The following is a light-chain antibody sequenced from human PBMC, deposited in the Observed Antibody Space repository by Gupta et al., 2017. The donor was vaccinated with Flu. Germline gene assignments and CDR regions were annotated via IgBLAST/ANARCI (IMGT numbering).Light chain of an antibody. V-gene: IGKV3-11*01. J-gene: IGKJ4*01. CDR3: QQRRNWPPVT. CDR1: QSVGSY. CDR2: DAS. Sequence: ERATLSCRASQSVGSYLAWYQQKSGQAPRLLIYDASNRATGIPARFSGSGSGTDFTLTISSLEPEDFAVYYCQQRRNWPPVTFGGGTKVEIK.